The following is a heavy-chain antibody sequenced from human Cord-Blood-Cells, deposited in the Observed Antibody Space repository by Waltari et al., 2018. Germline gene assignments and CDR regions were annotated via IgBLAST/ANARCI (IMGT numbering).Heavy chain of an antibody. Sequence: EVQLVESGGGLIQPGGSLRLSCAASGFTVSSNYMSWVRQAPGKGLEWVSVIYSGGSTYYADSGKGRFTISRDNSKNTLYLQMNSLRAEDTAVYYCARESCSGGSCYFGAFDIWGQGTMVTVSS. CDR1: GFTVSSNY. D-gene: IGHD2-15*01. J-gene: IGHJ3*02. CDR3: ARESCSGGSCYFGAFDI. V-gene: IGHV3-53*01. CDR2: IYSGGST.